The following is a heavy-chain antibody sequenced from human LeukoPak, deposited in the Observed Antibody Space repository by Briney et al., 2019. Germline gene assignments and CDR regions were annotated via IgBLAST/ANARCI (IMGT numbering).Heavy chain of an antibody. V-gene: IGHV4-39*07. CDR3: ARQKSYSSGIYNWFDP. J-gene: IGHJ5*02. CDR2: IYYSGST. CDR1: GGSISSSSYY. D-gene: IGHD3-22*01. Sequence: SETLSLTCTVSGGSISSSSYYWGWIRRPPGKGLEWIGSIYYSGSTYYNPSLKSRVTISVDTSKNQFSLKLSSVTAADTAVYYCARQKSYSSGIYNWFDPWGQGTLVTVSS.